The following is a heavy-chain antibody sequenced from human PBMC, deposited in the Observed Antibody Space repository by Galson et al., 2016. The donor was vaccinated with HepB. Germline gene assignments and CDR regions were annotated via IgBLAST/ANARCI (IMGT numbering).Heavy chain of an antibody. D-gene: IGHD6-13*01. Sequence: ETLSLTCSVSGSSIRSGYFWVWIRQPPGKELEWIGSIYHSGTTYYNPSLKSRIIMSIDTSKHQFSLRLKSVTAAATAGYYCARALQAAPVSLDIDFWGQGTLVTVSS. CDR2: IYHSGTT. CDR1: GSSIRSGYF. CDR3: ARALQAAPVSLDIDF. V-gene: IGHV4-38-2*02. J-gene: IGHJ4*02.